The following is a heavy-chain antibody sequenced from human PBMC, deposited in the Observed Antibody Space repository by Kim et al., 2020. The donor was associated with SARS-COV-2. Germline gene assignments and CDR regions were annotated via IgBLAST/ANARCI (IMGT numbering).Heavy chain of an antibody. D-gene: IGHD6-19*01. Sequence: SETLSLTCAVYGGSFSGYYWSWIRQPPGKGLEWIGEINHSGSTNYNPSLKSRVTISVDTSKNKFSLKLSSVTAADTAVYYCARGRRHSSGWPTPKPNNWFDPWGQGTLVTVSS. J-gene: IGHJ5*02. CDR3: ARGRRHSSGWPTPKPNNWFDP. V-gene: IGHV4-34*01. CDR2: INHSGST. CDR1: GGSFSGYY.